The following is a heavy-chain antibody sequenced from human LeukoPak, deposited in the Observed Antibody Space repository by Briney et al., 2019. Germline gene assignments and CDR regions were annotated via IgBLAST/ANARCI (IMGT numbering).Heavy chain of an antibody. D-gene: IGHD2-15*01. J-gene: IGHJ4*02. CDR1: GGSISSGSYY. V-gene: IGHV4-61*02. CDR3: ARVSGGTRDY. CDR2: IYTSGST. Sequence: SHTLSLTCTVSGGSISSGSYYWSWIRQPAGKGLEWIGRIYTSGSTNYNPSLKSRVTISVDTSKNQFSLKLSSVTAADTAVYYCARVSGGTRDYWGQGNLVTVSS.